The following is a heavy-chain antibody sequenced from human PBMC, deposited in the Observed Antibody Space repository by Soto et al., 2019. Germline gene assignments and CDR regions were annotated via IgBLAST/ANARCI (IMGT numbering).Heavy chain of an antibody. V-gene: IGHV4-4*02. D-gene: IGHD2-15*01. J-gene: IGHJ4*02. CDR2: IYHSGST. CDR3: ARVSGYCSGGSCYIAPFLDY. CDR1: SCSISSSNW. Sequence: SETLSLTCAVSSCSISSSNWWSWVRQPAGKGLEWIGEIYHSGSTNYNPSLKSRVTISVDKSKNQFSLKLSSVTAADTAVYYCARVSGYCSGGSCYIAPFLDYRGKGTLLTVST.